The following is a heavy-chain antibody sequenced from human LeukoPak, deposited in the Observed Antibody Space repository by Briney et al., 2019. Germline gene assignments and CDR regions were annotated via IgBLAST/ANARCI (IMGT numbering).Heavy chain of an antibody. CDR1: GFTFSSYW. CDR2: IKQDGSEK. J-gene: IGHJ4*02. CDR3: ARDRSGVVITH. Sequence: GGSLRLSCAASGFTFSSYWMSWVRQAPGKGLEWEANIKQDGSEKSKNSLYLQMNSLRAEDTAVYYCARDRSGVVITHWGQGTLVTVSS. D-gene: IGHD3-3*01. V-gene: IGHV3-7*03.